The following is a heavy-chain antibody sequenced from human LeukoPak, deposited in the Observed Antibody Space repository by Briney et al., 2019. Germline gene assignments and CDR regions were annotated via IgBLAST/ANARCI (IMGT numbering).Heavy chain of an antibody. J-gene: IGHJ6*02. CDR3: ARGRYCSGGSCYYGLDV. CDR1: GGSFSGYY. V-gene: IGHV4-34*01. CDR2: INHSGST. D-gene: IGHD2-15*01. Sequence: SETLSLTCAVYGGSFSGYYWSWIRQPPGKGLEWIGEINHSGSTNYNPSLKSRVTISVDTSKNQFSLKLSSVTAADTAVYYCARGRYCSGGSCYYGLDVWGQGTTVIVS.